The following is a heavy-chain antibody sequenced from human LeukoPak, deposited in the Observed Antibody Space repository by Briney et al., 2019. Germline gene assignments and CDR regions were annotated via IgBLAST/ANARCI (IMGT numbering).Heavy chain of an antibody. CDR2: ISGSGDST. CDR1: GFTFSSNA. D-gene: IGHD6-19*01. J-gene: IGHJ4*02. CDR3: AKASSGWYTFEY. Sequence: PGGSLRLSCAASGFTFSSNAMSWVRQAPGKGLEWVSTISGSGDSTFYADSVKGRFTISRDNSKNTLYLQMNSLRAEDTAVYYCAKASSGWYTFEYWGQGTLVTVSS. V-gene: IGHV3-23*01.